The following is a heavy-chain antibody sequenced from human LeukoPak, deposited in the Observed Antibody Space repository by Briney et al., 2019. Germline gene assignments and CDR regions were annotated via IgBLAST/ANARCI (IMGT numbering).Heavy chain of an antibody. CDR2: VSHDGTTK. CDR1: GFTFSTYT. J-gene: IGHJ4*02. D-gene: IGHD2-21*02. Sequence: GGSLRLSCVASGFTFSTYTMHWVRQAPGKGLEWVAVVSHDGTTKYYADSVRGRFTISRDNSKNTLYLQMDSLRVDDTAVYYCAESSVVTATSPPGYWGQGTLVTVSS. CDR3: AESSVVTATSPPGY. V-gene: IGHV3-30*04.